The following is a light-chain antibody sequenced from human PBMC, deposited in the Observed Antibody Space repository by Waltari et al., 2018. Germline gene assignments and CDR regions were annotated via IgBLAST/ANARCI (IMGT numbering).Light chain of an antibody. CDR3: QSYDSSNHRV. Sequence: NFMLTQPHSVSESPGKTVTISCTGSSGSSASNYVQWYQQRPGSAPTTVIHEDYQTPSGVPGRFAGSIDSSSNSASLTISGLKTEDEADYYCQSYDSSNHRVFGGGTKLTVL. J-gene: IGLJ3*02. CDR1: SGSSASNY. V-gene: IGLV6-57*02. CDR2: EDY.